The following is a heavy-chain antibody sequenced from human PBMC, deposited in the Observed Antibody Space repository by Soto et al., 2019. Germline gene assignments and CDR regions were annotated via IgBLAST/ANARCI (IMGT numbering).Heavy chain of an antibody. Sequence: TSDTLSLTCTVSGGSITTGGSYWSWIRQHPGKGLEWIGNIYHSGNTYYNPSLKSRLTISVDTSKNHFSLMVDSVTAADTAVYYCARARFQVLYGKPYFDSWGQGTLVTVSS. J-gene: IGHJ4*02. V-gene: IGHV4-31*03. CDR3: ARARFQVLYGKPYFDS. CDR2: IYHSGNT. CDR1: GGSITTGGSY. D-gene: IGHD2-2*02.